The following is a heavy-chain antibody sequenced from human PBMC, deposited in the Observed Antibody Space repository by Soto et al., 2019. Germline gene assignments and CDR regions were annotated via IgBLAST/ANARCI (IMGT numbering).Heavy chain of an antibody. Sequence: SETLSLTCAVSGGSISSGGYSWSWIRQPPGKGLEWIGYIYHSGSTYYNPSLKSRVTISVDRSKNQFSLKLSSVTAADTAVYYCGRGPHFHWGQGTLVTVSS. V-gene: IGHV4-30-2*01. D-gene: IGHD3-3*02. CDR3: GRGPHFH. J-gene: IGHJ4*02. CDR2: IYHSGST. CDR1: GGSISSGGYS.